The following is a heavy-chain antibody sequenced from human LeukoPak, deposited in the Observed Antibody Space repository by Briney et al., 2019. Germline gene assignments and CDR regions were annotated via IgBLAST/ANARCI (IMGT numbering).Heavy chain of an antibody. Sequence: GGSLRLSCAASGFTFSSYGMHWVRQAPGKGLEWVAVIWYDGSNKYYADSVKGRFTISRDNSKNTLYLQMNSLRAEDTAVYYCAKSGGYNYLPHGELDYWGQGTLVTVSS. CDR2: IWYDGSNK. V-gene: IGHV3-33*06. D-gene: IGHD5-24*01. CDR1: GFTFSSYG. J-gene: IGHJ4*02. CDR3: AKSGGYNYLPHGELDY.